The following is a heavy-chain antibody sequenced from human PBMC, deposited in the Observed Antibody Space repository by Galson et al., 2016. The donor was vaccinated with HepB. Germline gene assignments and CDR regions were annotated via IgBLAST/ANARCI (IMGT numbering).Heavy chain of an antibody. CDR3: ASRYGDYDHYFDY. V-gene: IGHV4-59*02. Sequence: ESLSLTCTVSGGSVSSYFWSWIRQSPGKGLEWIAYISYSGSTIYNPSLKSRVIISLDTSKNQFSLKLSSVTAADTAVYYCASRYGDYDHYFDYWGQGSLVTVSS. J-gene: IGHJ4*02. CDR2: ISYSGST. D-gene: IGHD4-17*01. CDR1: GGSVSSYF.